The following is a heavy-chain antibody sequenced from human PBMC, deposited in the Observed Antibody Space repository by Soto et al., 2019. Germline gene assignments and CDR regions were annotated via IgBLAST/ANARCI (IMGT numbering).Heavy chain of an antibody. D-gene: IGHD5-12*01. J-gene: IGHJ6*02. CDR2: ISTYNGDT. CDR3: AREGVAPYYSYGMDV. Sequence: ASVKVSCKASGYTFTRSGVSWVRQAPGQGLEWMGWISTYNGDTNYAQTFQGRVTMTTDTSTSTVHMEVRSLRSDETAVYYCAREGVAPYYSYGMDVWGQGTPVTVS. V-gene: IGHV1-18*01. CDR1: GYTFTRSG.